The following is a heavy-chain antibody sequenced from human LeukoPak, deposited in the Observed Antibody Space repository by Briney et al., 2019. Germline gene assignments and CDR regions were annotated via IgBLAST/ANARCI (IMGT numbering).Heavy chain of an antibody. J-gene: IGHJ3*02. CDR3: AKFVVVTPSAFDI. CDR1: GFTVSSKY. V-gene: IGHV3-53*01. Sequence: GGSLRLSCVVSGFTVSSKYMSWVRQAPGKGLEWVSVIYSVGSTYYADSAKGRFTISRDNSKNTVYLQMNSLRAEDTAVYYCAKFVVVTPSAFDIWGQGTMVTVSS. D-gene: IGHD2-21*02. CDR2: IYSVGST.